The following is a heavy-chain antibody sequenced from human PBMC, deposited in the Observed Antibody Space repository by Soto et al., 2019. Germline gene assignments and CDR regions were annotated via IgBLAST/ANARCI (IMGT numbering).Heavy chain of an antibody. D-gene: IGHD1-1*01. CDR3: ARARYGDY. CDR1: GCAFTTYG. CDR2: ISAHNGNT. V-gene: IGHV1-18*01. Sequence: QVHLVQSGAEVKKPGASVKVSCKGSGCAFTTYGITWVRQAPGQGLEWMGWISAHNGNTNYAQKLQGRVTVTRDTSTSTAYLELRSRRSDGPAVYYCARARYGDYWGQGDRVTVSS. J-gene: IGHJ4*02.